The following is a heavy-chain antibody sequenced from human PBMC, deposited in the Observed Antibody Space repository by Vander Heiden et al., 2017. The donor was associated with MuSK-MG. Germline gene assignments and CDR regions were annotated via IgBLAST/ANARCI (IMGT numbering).Heavy chain of an antibody. D-gene: IGHD1-26*01. CDR3: AKIGGSHDAFDI. J-gene: IGHJ3*02. CDR1: GFTFSSYA. V-gene: IGHV3-23*01. CDR2: ISGSGGST. Sequence: EVQLLESGGGLVQPGGSLRLPCAASGFTFSSYAMSWVRQAPGKGLEWVSAISGSGGSTYYADSVKGRFTISRDNSKNTLYLQMNSLRAEDTAVYYCAKIGGSHDAFDIWGQGTMVTVSS.